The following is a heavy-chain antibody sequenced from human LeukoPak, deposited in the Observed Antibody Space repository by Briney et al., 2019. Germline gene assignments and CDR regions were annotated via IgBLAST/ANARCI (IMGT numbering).Heavy chain of an antibody. J-gene: IGHJ4*02. CDR1: GFTVSSNY. CDR3: ARSDGGTVTPDY. D-gene: IGHD4-17*01. CDR2: IYSGGST. Sequence: GGSLRLSCAASGFTVSSNYMSWVRQAPGKGLEWVSVIYSGGSTYYADSVKGRITISRDNSKKTLYLQMNSLRAEDTAVYYCARSDGGTVTPDYWGQGTLVTVSS. V-gene: IGHV3-53*01.